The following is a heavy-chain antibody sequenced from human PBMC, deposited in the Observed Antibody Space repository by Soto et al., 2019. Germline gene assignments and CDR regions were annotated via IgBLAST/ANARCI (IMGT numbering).Heavy chain of an antibody. Sequence: QLQLQESGSGLVKPSQTLSLTCAVSGGSISSGGYSWSWIRQPPGKGLEWIGYIYHSGSTYYNPSLKSRVTRSVDRSKNQFSLKLSSVTAADMAVYYCAMRDYDSSGYFRFDYWGQGTLVTVSS. V-gene: IGHV4-30-2*01. CDR2: IYHSGST. D-gene: IGHD3-22*01. J-gene: IGHJ4*02. CDR1: GGSISSGGYS. CDR3: AMRDYDSSGYFRFDY.